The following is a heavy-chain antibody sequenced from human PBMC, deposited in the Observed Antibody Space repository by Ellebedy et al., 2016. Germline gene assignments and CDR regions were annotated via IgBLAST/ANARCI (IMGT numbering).Heavy chain of an antibody. CDR2: IIPIFGTA. V-gene: IGHV1-69*06. CDR1: GGTFSSYA. Sequence: SVKVSCXASGGTFSSYAISWVRQAPGQGLEWMGGIIPIFGTANYAQKFQGRVTITADKSTSTAYMELSSLRSEDTAVYYCARQFKLHYYYYGMDVWGQGTTVTVSS. J-gene: IGHJ6*02. D-gene: IGHD6-6*01. CDR3: ARQFKLHYYYYGMDV.